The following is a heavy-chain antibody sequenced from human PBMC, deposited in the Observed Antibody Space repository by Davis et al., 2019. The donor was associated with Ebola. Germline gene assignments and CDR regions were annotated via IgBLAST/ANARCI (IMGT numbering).Heavy chain of an antibody. J-gene: IGHJ6*02. CDR1: GFTFSSYG. CDR2: IWYDGSNK. V-gene: IGHV3-33*01. Sequence: GGSLRLSCAASGFTFSSYGMHWVRQAPGKGLEWVAVIWYDGSNKYYADSVKGRFTISRDNSKNTLYLQMSSLRAEDTALYYCARNIYCTSTSCYAMDVWGRGTAVTVSS. D-gene: IGHD2-2*01. CDR3: ARNIYCTSTSCYAMDV.